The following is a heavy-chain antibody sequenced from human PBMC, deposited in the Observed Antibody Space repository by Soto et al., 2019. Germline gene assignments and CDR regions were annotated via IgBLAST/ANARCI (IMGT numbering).Heavy chain of an antibody. CDR3: AAREYYDYVWGSFPDDAFDI. J-gene: IGHJ3*02. Sequence: QMQLVQSGPEVKKPGTSVKVSCKASGFTFTSSAMQWVRQARGQRLEWIGWIVVGSGNTNYAQKFQERVTITRDMSTSTASMELSSLRSEDTAVYYCAAREYYDYVWGSFPDDAFDIWGQGTMVTVSS. V-gene: IGHV1-58*02. D-gene: IGHD3-16*01. CDR1: GFTFTSSA. CDR2: IVVGSGNT.